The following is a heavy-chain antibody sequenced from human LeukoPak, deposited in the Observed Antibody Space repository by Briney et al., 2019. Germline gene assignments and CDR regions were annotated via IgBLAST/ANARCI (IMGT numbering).Heavy chain of an antibody. CDR3: ATKRSVQLEPQPSREFDY. Sequence: GASVKVSCKVSGYTLTELSMHWVRQAPGKGLEWMGGFDPEDGETIYAQKFQGRVTMTEDTSTDTAYMELSSLRSEDTAVYYCATKRSVQLEPQPSREFDYWGQGTLVTVSS. CDR2: FDPEDGET. J-gene: IGHJ4*02. CDR1: GYTLTELS. D-gene: IGHD1-1*01. V-gene: IGHV1-24*01.